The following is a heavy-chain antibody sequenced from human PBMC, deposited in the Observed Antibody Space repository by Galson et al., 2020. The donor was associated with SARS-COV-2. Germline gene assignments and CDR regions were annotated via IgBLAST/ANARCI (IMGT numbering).Heavy chain of an antibody. D-gene: IGHD1-26*01. CDR3: AREVGATPFDY. V-gene: IGHV3-48*02. J-gene: IGHJ4*02. CDR1: GFTFSSYS. Sequence: GGSLRLSCAASGFTFSSYSMNWVRQAPGKGLEWVSYISSSSSTIYYADSVKGRFTISRDNAKNSVYLQMNSLRDEDTAVYYCAREVGATPFDYWGQGTLVTVSS. CDR2: ISSSSSTI.